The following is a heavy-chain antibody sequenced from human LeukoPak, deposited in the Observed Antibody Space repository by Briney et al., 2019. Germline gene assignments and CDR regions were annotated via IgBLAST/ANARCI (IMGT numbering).Heavy chain of an antibody. CDR1: GFTVSSNY. V-gene: IGHV3-53*01. CDR3: AGSSWYGYFDY. D-gene: IGHD6-13*01. Sequence: GGSLRLSCAASGFTVSSNYMSWVRQAPGKGLGWVSVIYSGGSTYYVDSVKGRFTISRDNSKNTLYLQMNSLRAEDSALYYCAGSSWYGYFDYWGQGTLVTVSS. J-gene: IGHJ4*02. CDR2: IYSGGST.